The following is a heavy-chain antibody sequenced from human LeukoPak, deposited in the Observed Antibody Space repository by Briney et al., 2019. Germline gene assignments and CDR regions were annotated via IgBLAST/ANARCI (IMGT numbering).Heavy chain of an antibody. V-gene: IGHV1-8*03. Sequence: ASVKVSCKASGYTFTSYDINWVRQATGQGLEWMGWMNPNSGNTGYAQKFQGRVTITRNTSISTAYMELSSLRSEDTAVYYCAIRVRDYGGSYYFDYWGQGTLVTVSS. CDR3: AIRVRDYGGSYYFDY. J-gene: IGHJ4*02. CDR1: GYTFTSYD. D-gene: IGHD4-23*01. CDR2: MNPNSGNT.